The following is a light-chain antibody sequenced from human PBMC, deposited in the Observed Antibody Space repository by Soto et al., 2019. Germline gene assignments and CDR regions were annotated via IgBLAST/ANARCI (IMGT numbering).Light chain of an antibody. CDR1: QSFSSNY. CDR2: GAS. CDR3: QQYGSSRWT. J-gene: IGKJ1*01. Sequence: ENVFTQSPGTLSLSPCERATISCRASQSFSSNYLAWYQQKPGQAPRLLVYGASSRATGIPDRFSGSGSGTDFTLTISRLEPEDFAVYYCQQYGSSRWTFGQGTKVE. V-gene: IGKV3-20*01.